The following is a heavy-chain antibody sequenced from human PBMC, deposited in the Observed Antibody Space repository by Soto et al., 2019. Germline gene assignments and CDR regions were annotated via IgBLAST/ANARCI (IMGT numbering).Heavy chain of an antibody. D-gene: IGHD3-10*01. CDR1: GGSFSGYY. J-gene: IGHJ6*02. CDR2: IYYSGST. V-gene: IGHV4-59*01. Sequence: PSETLSLTCAVYGGSFSGYYWSWIRQPPGKGLEWIGYIYYSGSTNYNPSLKSRVTISVDTSKNQFSLKLSSVTAADTAVYYCARDLSRGIGMDVWGQGTTVTVSS. CDR3: ARDLSRGIGMDV.